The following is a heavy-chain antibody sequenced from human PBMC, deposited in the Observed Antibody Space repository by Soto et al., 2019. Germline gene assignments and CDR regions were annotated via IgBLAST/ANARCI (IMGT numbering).Heavy chain of an antibody. Sequence: EVQLVESGGGLVQPGGSLRLSCAASGFTFSSYEMNWVRQAPGKGLEWVSYISSSGSTVYYADSVKGRFTISRDNAKNSLYLQMNSLRAEDTAVYYCARAKWNGDYYYGMDVWGQGTTVTVSS. CDR1: GFTFSSYE. J-gene: IGHJ6*02. D-gene: IGHD1-20*01. V-gene: IGHV3-48*03. CDR2: ISSSGSTV. CDR3: ARAKWNGDYYYGMDV.